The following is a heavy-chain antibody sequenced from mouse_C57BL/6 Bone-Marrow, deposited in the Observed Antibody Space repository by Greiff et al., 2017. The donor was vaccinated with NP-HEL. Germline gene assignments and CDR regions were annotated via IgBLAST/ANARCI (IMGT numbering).Heavy chain of an antibody. CDR1: GFTFSDYG. Sequence: EVMLVESGGGLVQPGGSLKLSCAASGFTFSDYGMAWVRQAPRKGPEWVAFISNLAYSIYYADTVTGRFTISRENAKNTLYLEMSSLRSEDTAMYYCARQIGSYYYGPLAYWGQGTLVTVSA. CDR3: ARQIGSYYYGPLAY. J-gene: IGHJ3*01. V-gene: IGHV5-15*04. CDR2: ISNLAYSI. D-gene: IGHD1-1*01.